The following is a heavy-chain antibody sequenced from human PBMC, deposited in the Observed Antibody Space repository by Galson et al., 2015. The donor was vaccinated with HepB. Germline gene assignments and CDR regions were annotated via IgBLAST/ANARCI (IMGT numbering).Heavy chain of an antibody. V-gene: IGHV3-48*04. D-gene: IGHD3-16*01. CDR2: ISSSSSTI. Sequence: SLRLSCAASGFTFSSYAMSWVRQAPGKGLEWVSYISSSSSTIYYADSVKGRFTISRDNAKNSLYLQMNSLRAEDTAVYYCALKGDLDAFDIWGQGTMVTVSS. CDR1: GFTFSSYA. J-gene: IGHJ3*02. CDR3: ALKGDLDAFDI.